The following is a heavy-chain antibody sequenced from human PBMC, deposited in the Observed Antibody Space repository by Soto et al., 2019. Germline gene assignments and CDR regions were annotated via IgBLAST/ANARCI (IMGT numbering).Heavy chain of an antibody. Sequence: QVQLVQSGAEVKKPGASVKVSCKASGYTFTNFGISWVRQAPGQGLEWMGWISAYNGNTIYAQNFRGRVTMTTDTSTSTANMEIRSLSSDDTAVYYCARGGTQIDYWGPGTLVTVSS. D-gene: IGHD3-16*01. J-gene: IGHJ4*02. V-gene: IGHV1-18*01. CDR1: GYTFTNFG. CDR2: ISAYNGNT. CDR3: ARGGTQIDY.